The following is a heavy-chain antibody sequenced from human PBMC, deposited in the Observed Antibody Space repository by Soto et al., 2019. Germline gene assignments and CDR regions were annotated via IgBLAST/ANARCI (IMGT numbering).Heavy chain of an antibody. Sequence: AASVKVSCKASGYTFTSYDINWVRQATGQGLEWMGWMNPNSGNTGYAQKFQGRVTMTRNTSISTAYMELSSLRSEDTAVYYCARGRNAITIFGVVIFQGWFDPWGQGTLVTVSS. CDR3: ARGRNAITIFGVVIFQGWFDP. CDR1: GYTFTSYD. V-gene: IGHV1-8*01. D-gene: IGHD3-3*01. CDR2: MNPNSGNT. J-gene: IGHJ5*02.